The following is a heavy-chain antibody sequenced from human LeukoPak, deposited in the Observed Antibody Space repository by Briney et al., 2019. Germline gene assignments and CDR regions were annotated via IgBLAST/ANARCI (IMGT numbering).Heavy chain of an antibody. CDR2: IQNTGTT. J-gene: IGHJ3*02. V-gene: IGHV4-59*08. CDR1: GGSFSDFS. Sequence: PSETLSLTCNVSGGSFSDFSWSWIRQPPGKGLGWLAYIQNTGTTNSNPSLQSRITISLDTSKNQFSLKLTSATAADTAIYYCARQGPGGRAFDMWGQGTMVTVSS. CDR3: ARQGPGGRAFDM. D-gene: IGHD2-8*02.